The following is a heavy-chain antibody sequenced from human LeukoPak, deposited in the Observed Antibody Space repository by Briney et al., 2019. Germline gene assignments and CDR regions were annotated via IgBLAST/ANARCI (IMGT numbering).Heavy chain of an antibody. Sequence: SETLSLTCTVSGGSISTYYWSWIRQPPGKGLEWIGYIYYSGSTNYNPSLKSRVTMSVDTSKNQFSLNLTSVTAGDTAVYYCARDTSGWYFNLWGRGTLVTVSS. CDR1: GGSISTYY. V-gene: IGHV4-59*01. CDR3: ARDTSGWYFNL. J-gene: IGHJ2*01. CDR2: IYYSGST. D-gene: IGHD6-19*01.